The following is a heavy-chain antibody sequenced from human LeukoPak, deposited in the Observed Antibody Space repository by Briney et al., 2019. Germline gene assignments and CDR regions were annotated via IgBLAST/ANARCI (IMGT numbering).Heavy chain of an antibody. V-gene: IGHV1-2*02. J-gene: IGHJ4*02. CDR2: INPNNGGT. Sequence: GASVKVSCKASGYTFTGYNMHWVRQAPGQGLKWMGWINPNNGGTIYAQKFRGRVTMTRDTSISTAYMELSSLRSDDTAVYYCARPLNDYTFDYWGQGTLVTVSS. D-gene: IGHD4-11*01. CDR1: GYTFTGYN. CDR3: ARPLNDYTFDY.